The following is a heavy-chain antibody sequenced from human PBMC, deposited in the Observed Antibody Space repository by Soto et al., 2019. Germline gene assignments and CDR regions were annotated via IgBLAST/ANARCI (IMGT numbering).Heavy chain of an antibody. CDR1: GGSISSGGYY. V-gene: IGHV4-31*03. CDR3: ASFGTYCGGDCYSGRVAAFDI. J-gene: IGHJ3*02. Sequence: SETLSLTCTVSGGSISSGGYYWSWIRQHPGKGLEWIGYIYYSGSTYYNPSLKSRVTISVDTSKNQFSLKLSSVTAADTVVYYCASFGTYCGGDCYSGRVAAFDIWGQGTMIT. D-gene: IGHD2-21*01. CDR2: IYYSGST.